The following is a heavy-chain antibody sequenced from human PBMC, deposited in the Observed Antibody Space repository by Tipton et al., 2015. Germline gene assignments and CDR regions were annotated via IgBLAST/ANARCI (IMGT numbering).Heavy chain of an antibody. J-gene: IGHJ4*02. V-gene: IGHV3-30-3*01. CDR3: ARLGGLAADY. CDR2: ISYDGSNK. Sequence: SLRLSCAASGFTFSSYAMHWVRQAPGKGLEWVAVISYDGSNKYYADSVKGRFTISRDNAKNTLHLQMNSLRAEDTAVYYCARLGGLAADYWGQGTLVTVSS. CDR1: GFTFSSYA. D-gene: IGHD6-25*01.